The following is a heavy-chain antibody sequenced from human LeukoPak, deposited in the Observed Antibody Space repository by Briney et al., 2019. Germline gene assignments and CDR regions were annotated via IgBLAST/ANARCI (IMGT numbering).Heavy chain of an antibody. J-gene: IGHJ4*02. V-gene: IGHV4-39*01. Sequence: KPSETLSLTCTVSGGSISSTTYYWGWIRRPPGKGLEWIGSIYYSGSAYYNPSLKSRTTVSVDTSKNQFSLKLSSVTAADTAVSYCVRGSTLRHYQYWGQGTLVTVSS. CDR3: VRGSTLRHYQY. CDR1: GGSISSTTYY. D-gene: IGHD3-16*01. CDR2: IYYSGSA.